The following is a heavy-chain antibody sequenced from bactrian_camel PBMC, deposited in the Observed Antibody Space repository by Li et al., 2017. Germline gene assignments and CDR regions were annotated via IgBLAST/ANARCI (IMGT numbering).Heavy chain of an antibody. Sequence: HVQLVESGGGSVHPGGSLTLSCEASGGSPYCMAWFRQASGKAREGLAAIRNDGTIRYEDSAKGRFAISLDDGKNTAVLRMNSLKPEDSGMYYCAADLSPHLDSDYDDPLTADFSHWGQGTQVTVS. D-gene: IGHD4*01. CDR1: GGSPYC. V-gene: IGHV3S53*01. J-gene: IGHJ6*01. CDR2: IRNDGTI. CDR3: AADLSPHLDSDYDDPLTADFSH.